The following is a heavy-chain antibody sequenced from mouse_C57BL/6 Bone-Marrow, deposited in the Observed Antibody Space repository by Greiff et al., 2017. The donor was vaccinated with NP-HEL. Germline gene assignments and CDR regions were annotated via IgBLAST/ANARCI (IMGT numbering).Heavy chain of an antibody. CDR2: IFPGSGST. D-gene: IGHD1-1*01. V-gene: IGHV1-75*01. Sequence: VQLQESGPELVKPGASVKISCKASGYTFTDYYINWVKQRPGQGLEWIGWIFPGSGSTYYNEKFKGKATLTVDKSSSTAYMLLSSLTSEDSAVYFCARVPGAVYGSSPAWFAYWGQGTLVTVSA. CDR3: ARVPGAVYGSSPAWFAY. CDR1: GYTFTDYY. J-gene: IGHJ3*01.